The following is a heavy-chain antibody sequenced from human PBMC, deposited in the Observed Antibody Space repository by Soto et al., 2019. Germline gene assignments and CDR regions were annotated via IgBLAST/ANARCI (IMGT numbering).Heavy chain of an antibody. V-gene: IGHV3-73*01. D-gene: IGHD3-3*01. CDR3: SRQASDFWSGKPQYYMDV. CDR2: IRSKPNNYAT. Sequence: VQLVESGGGLVQPGGSLKLSCAASGFTFSGSAMHWVRQASGNGLEWVGRIRSKPNNYATAYGASVKGRFTISRDDSKDTADLQMNSLNTEDTAVYYWSRQASDFWSGKPQYYMDVWGKGTTVTVAS. CDR1: GFTFSGSA. J-gene: IGHJ6*03.